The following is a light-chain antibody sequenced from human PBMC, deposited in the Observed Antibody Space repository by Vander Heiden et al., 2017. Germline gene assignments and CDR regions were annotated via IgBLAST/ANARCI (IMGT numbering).Light chain of an antibody. CDR2: EVT. J-gene: IGLJ1*01. CDR1: SSDVGRFNL. CDR3: VSYAGRLYV. Sequence: QSALTQPASVSGSPGQPITISCTGTSSDVGRFNLVSWYQQHPGKVPEVVIYEVTKRPSGVSNRFSGAKSGNTASLTISGLQAEDEADYYCVSYAGRLYVFGTGTTVTVL. V-gene: IGLV2-23*02.